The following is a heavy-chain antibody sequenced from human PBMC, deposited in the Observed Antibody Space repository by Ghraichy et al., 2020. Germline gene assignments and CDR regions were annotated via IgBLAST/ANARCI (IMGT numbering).Heavy chain of an antibody. Sequence: SETLSLTCTVSGGSISSSSYYWGWIRQPPGKGLEWIGSIYYSGSTYYNPSLKSRVTISVDTSKNQFSLKLSSVTAADTAVYYCARSTDSLYYGLGEGGFDPWGQGTLGTVSS. D-gene: IGHD3-10*01. CDR3: ARSTDSLYYGLGEGGFDP. CDR2: IYYSGST. V-gene: IGHV4-39*01. J-gene: IGHJ5*02. CDR1: GGSISSSSYY.